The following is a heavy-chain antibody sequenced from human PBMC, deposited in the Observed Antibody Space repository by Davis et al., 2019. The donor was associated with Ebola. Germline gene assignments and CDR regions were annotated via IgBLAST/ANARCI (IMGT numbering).Heavy chain of an antibody. Sequence: GESLKISCTASGFIFSTYAMSWVRQAPGKGLVWVSRINTDGSFTDYADSVKGRFTISRDNARNTVSLQMNSLRAEDTALYYCARSSYQPDWWGQGTLVTVSS. CDR3: ARSSYQPDW. V-gene: IGHV3-74*01. CDR1: GFIFSTYA. CDR2: INTDGSFT. D-gene: IGHD2-2*01. J-gene: IGHJ4*02.